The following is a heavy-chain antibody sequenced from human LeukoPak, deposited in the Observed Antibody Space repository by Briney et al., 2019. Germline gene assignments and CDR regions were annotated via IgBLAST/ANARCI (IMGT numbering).Heavy chain of an antibody. Sequence: KPGGSLRLSCAASGFTFSSYSMNWVRQAPGKGLEWVSSISSSSSYIYYADSVKGRFTISRDNAKNSLYLQMNSLRAEDTAVYYCARDKHDYSNYVPFLDYWGQGTLVTVSS. D-gene: IGHD4-11*01. CDR2: ISSSSSYI. V-gene: IGHV3-21*01. CDR3: ARDKHDYSNYVPFLDY. CDR1: GFTFSSYS. J-gene: IGHJ4*02.